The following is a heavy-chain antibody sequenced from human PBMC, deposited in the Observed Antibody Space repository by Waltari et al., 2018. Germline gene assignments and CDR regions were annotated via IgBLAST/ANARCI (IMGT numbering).Heavy chain of an antibody. Sequence: QVQLVQSGAEVKKPGSSVKVSCKASGGTFSSYAISWVRQAPGQGLEWMGGIIPILGIANYAQKFQGRVTITADKSTSTAYMELSSLRSEDTAVYYCARVSVSIVGAPYYYYGMDVWGQGTTVTVSS. D-gene: IGHD1-26*01. V-gene: IGHV1-69*10. CDR1: GGTFSSYA. CDR2: IIPILGIA. J-gene: IGHJ6*02. CDR3: ARVSVSIVGAPYYYYGMDV.